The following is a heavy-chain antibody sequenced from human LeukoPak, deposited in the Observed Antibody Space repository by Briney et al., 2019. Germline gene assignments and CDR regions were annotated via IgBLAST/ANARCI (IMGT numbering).Heavy chain of an antibody. Sequence: SETLSLTCTVSGGSISSYYWSWIRRPPGKGLEWIGYIYYSGSTNYNPSLKSRVTISVDTSKNQFSLKLSSVTAADTAVYYCARSRRGFDYWGQGTLVTVSS. J-gene: IGHJ4*02. V-gene: IGHV4-59*08. CDR1: GGSISSYY. CDR2: IYYSGST. CDR3: ARSRRGFDY.